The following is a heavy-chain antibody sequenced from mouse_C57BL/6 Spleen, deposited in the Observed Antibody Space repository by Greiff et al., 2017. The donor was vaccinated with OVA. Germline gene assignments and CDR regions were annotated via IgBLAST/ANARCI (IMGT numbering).Heavy chain of an antibody. CDR3: ARILYGSSYYFDY. CDR2: IYPGDGDT. Sequence: VKLMESGAELVKPGASVKISCKASGYAFSSYWMNWVKQRPGKGLEWIGLIYPGDGDTNYNGKFKGKATLTADKSSSTAYMQLSSLTSEDSAVYFCARILYGSSYYFDYWGQGTTLTVSS. CDR1: GYAFSSYW. D-gene: IGHD1-1*01. V-gene: IGHV1-80*01. J-gene: IGHJ2*01.